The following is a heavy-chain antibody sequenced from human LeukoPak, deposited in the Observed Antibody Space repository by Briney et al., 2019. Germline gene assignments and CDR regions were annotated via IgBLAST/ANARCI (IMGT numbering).Heavy chain of an antibody. D-gene: IGHD6-13*01. V-gene: IGHV3-23*01. CDR3: AKGYGLQLVNNWFDP. J-gene: IGHJ5*02. Sequence: GGSLRLSCAASGFTFSNYAMDWVRQAPGKGLEWVSAISTGGDRAYYADSVKGRFTTSRDNSRNTLYLQLNSLRAEDTSIYYCAKGYGLQLVNNWFDPWGQGTLVTVSS. CDR1: GFTFSNYA. CDR2: ISTGGDRA.